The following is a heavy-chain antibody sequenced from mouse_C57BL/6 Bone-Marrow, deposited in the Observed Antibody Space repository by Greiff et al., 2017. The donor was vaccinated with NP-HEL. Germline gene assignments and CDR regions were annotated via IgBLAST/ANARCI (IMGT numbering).Heavy chain of an antibody. D-gene: IGHD2-4*01. J-gene: IGHJ1*03. Sequence: EVKLMESEGGLVQPGSSMKLSCTASGFSFSDYYMAWVRQVPEKGLEWVANINYDASSTYYLDSLKSRFIFSRDNAKNTLYLQMSSLKSEDTATYYCASDDDYYWYFDVWGTGTTVTVSS. CDR2: INYDASST. CDR3: ASDDDYYWYFDV. CDR1: GFSFSDYY. V-gene: IGHV5-16*01.